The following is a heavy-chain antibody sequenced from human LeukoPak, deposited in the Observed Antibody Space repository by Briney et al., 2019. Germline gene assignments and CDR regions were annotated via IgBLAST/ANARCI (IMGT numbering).Heavy chain of an antibody. CDR3: ARETDTGMAPDY. J-gene: IGHJ4*02. Sequence: PSQTLSLTCTVSGGSISSGSYYWSWIRQPAGKGLEWIGRIYTSGSTNCNPSLKSRVTMSVDTSKNQFSLKLSSVTAADTAVYYCARETDTGMAPDYWGQGTLVTVSS. V-gene: IGHV4-61*02. CDR1: GGSISSGSYY. D-gene: IGHD5-18*01. CDR2: IYTSGST.